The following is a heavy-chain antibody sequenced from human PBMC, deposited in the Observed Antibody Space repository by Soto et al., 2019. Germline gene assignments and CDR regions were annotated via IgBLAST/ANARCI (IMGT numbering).Heavy chain of an antibody. CDR3: ATQEVGGSYVYTFGP. Sequence: QLHLRESGPGLVKPSETLSLTCTVSGGSITSSSYYWGWIRQPPGKGLEWIGSIYYSGSTYYNPSLKSRVTISVDTSQNQSSLKPSSVTAADTAVYYCATQEVGGSYVYTFGPWGQGTLVTVSS. CDR2: IYYSGST. CDR1: GGSITSSSYY. J-gene: IGHJ5*02. V-gene: IGHV4-39*01. D-gene: IGHD1-26*01.